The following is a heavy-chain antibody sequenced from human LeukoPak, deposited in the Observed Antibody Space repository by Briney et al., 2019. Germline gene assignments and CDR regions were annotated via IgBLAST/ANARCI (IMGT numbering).Heavy chain of an antibody. CDR3: TTDLRWELQPVDY. CDR2: ISSTSSYI. D-gene: IGHD1-26*01. CDR1: GFTFSSYS. V-gene: IGHV3-21*03. Sequence: PGGSLRLSCAASGFTFSSYSMNWVRQAPGKGLEWVSSISSTSSYIYYADSVKGRFTISRDNAKNSLFLQMNSPRTEDTAVYYCTTDLRWELQPVDYWGQGTLVTVSS. J-gene: IGHJ4*02.